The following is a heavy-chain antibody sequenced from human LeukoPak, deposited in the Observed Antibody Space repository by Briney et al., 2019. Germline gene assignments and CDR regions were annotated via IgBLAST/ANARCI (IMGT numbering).Heavy chain of an antibody. CDR3: AKCSGGNNNQNY. Sequence: PGGSLRLSCATSGFTFSSYAMSWVRQAPGKGLEWVSAISGSGGSTYYADSVKGRFTISRDNSKNTLYLQMNSLRAEDTAVYYCAKCSGGNNNQNYSGQGTLVTVSS. V-gene: IGHV3-23*01. D-gene: IGHD2-15*01. CDR1: GFTFSSYA. CDR2: ISGSGGST. J-gene: IGHJ4*02.